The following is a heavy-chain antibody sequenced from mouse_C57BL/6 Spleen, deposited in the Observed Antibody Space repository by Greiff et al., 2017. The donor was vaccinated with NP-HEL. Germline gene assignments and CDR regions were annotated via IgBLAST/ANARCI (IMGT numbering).Heavy chain of an antibody. CDR2: IYPGSGNT. CDR3: ARSMLRSLDY. V-gene: IGHV1-76*01. D-gene: IGHD1-1*01. Sequence: QVQLQQSGAELVRPGASVKLSCKASGYTFTDYYINWVKQRPGQGLEWIARIYPGSGNTYYNEKFKGKATLTAEKSSSTAYMQLSSLTSEDSAVYFCARSMLRSLDYWGQGTTLTVSS. J-gene: IGHJ2*01. CDR1: GYTFTDYY.